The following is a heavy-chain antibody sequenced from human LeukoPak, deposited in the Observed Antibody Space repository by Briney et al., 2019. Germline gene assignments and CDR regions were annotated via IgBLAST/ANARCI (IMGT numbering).Heavy chain of an antibody. V-gene: IGHV3-23*01. CDR3: AKKVGAGYYYYGMDV. CDR1: GFTLSSYA. Sequence: PGASLRLSCAASGFTLSSYAMSWVRQAPGKGLEWVSAISGSGGSTYYADSVKGRFTISRDNSKNTLYLQMNNLRAEDTAVYYCAKKVGAGYYYYGMDVGGKGPTVTVPS. J-gene: IGHJ6*04. CDR2: ISGSGGST. D-gene: IGHD1-26*01.